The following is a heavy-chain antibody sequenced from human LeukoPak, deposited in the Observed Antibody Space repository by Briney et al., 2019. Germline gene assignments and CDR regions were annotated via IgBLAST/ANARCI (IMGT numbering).Heavy chain of an antibody. CDR3: ARDSPFIIGTTFFDY. Sequence: GGSLRLSCAASGFTFSSYSMNWVRQAPGKGLEWVSSISTSSTYIYYADSVKGRFTISRDNAKNSLYLQMNSLRAEDTAVYYCARDSPFIIGTTFFDYWGQGTLVTVSS. CDR2: ISTSSTYI. CDR1: GFTFSSYS. J-gene: IGHJ4*02. V-gene: IGHV3-21*01. D-gene: IGHD1-20*01.